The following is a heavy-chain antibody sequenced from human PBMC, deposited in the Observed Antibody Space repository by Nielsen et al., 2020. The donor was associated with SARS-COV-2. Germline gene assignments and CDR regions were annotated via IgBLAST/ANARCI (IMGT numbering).Heavy chain of an antibody. CDR3: AKAGGVLVTAAKRYFDY. CDR2: IGAGGVSR. Sequence: GESLKISCAASGFTFGRHAMSWVRQAPGKGLEWVSNIGAGGVSRDYADSVKGRFTISRDNSKNTLYLQMNSLRAEDTAKYYCAKAGGVLVTAAKRYFDYWGQGTLVTVSS. J-gene: IGHJ4*01. CDR1: GFTFGRHA. V-gene: IGHV3-23*01. D-gene: IGHD2-2*01.